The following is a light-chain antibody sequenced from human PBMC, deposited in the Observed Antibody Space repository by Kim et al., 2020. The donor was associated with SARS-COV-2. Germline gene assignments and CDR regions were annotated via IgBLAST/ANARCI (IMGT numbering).Light chain of an antibody. CDR2: GAS. CDR1: QDIGNY. CDR3: QRYDSPPWT. J-gene: IGKJ1*01. V-gene: IGKV1-27*01. Sequence: ASVGDRVTITCRASQDIGNYVAWYHQQPGKVPKLLISGASSLQSGVPSRFGGSGSGIHFTLTITSLQPGDVGSYYCQRYDSPPWTFGPGTKVDIK.